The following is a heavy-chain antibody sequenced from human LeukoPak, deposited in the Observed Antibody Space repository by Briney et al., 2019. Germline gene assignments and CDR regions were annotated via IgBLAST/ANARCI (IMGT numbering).Heavy chain of an antibody. CDR3: ARDAWDWDAFDI. Sequence: SQTLSLTCTVSGGSISSGGYYWSWIRQHPGKGLEWIGYIYYSGSTYYNPSLKSRVTISVDTSKNQFSLKLSSVTAADTAVYYCARDAWDWDAFDIWGQGTMVTVSS. J-gene: IGHJ3*02. CDR1: GGSISSGGYY. D-gene: IGHD1-26*01. CDR2: IYYSGST. V-gene: IGHV4-31*03.